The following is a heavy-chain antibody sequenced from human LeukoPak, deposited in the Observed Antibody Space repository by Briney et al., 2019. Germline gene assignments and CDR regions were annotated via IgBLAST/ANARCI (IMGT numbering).Heavy chain of an antibody. CDR2: ISGSGGST. V-gene: IGHV3-23*01. J-gene: IGHJ6*02. D-gene: IGHD5-18*01. CDR1: GFTFSSYA. CDR3: AKDQLDTAMDYYYYGMDV. Sequence: PGGSLRLPCAASGFTFSSYAMSWVRQAPGKGLEWVSAISGSGGSTYYADSVKGRFTISRDNSKNTLYLQMNSLRAEDTAVYYCAKDQLDTAMDYYYYGMDVWGQGTTVTVSS.